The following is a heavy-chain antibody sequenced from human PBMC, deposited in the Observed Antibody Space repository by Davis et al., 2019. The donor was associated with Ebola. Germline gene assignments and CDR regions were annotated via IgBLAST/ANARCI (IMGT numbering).Heavy chain of an antibody. CDR3: ATLRRTITGMDDGFDI. V-gene: IGHV5-51*01. D-gene: IGHD1-20*01. Sequence: GESLKISCKGSGYSFTSYWIAWVRQMPGKGLEWMGIIYTGDSDTRYSPSFRGQVTILADKSIKTAFLQWSSLKASDTAMYYCATLRRTITGMDDGFDIWGQGTRVTVSS. CDR2: IYTGDSDT. J-gene: IGHJ3*02. CDR1: GYSFTSYW.